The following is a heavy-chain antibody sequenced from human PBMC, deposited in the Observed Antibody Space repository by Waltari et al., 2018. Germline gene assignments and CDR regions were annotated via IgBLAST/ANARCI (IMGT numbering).Heavy chain of an antibody. D-gene: IGHD6-19*01. CDR2: MYYTGST. Sequence: QLQLQESGPGRLKPSETLHLPRTIAGGPIAPNNHYWVWVRQPPGKRLQWIGTMYYTGSTYYNPSLKSRVTISVDTSKNRFSLKLTSVTAADTAVYFCASRPEFTSGSAIDFWGQGTLVTVSS. CDR1: GGPIAPNNHY. CDR3: ASRPEFTSGSAIDF. V-gene: IGHV4-39*02. J-gene: IGHJ4*02.